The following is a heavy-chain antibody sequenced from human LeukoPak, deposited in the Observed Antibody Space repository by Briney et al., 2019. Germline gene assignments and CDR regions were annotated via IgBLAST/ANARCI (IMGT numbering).Heavy chain of an antibody. V-gene: IGHV3-33*08. CDR3: ARGAHDYYDSSGYGGYYFDY. Sequence: GGSLRLSCAASGFTFSSYWMHWVRQAPGKGLEWVAVIWYDGSNKYYADSVKGRFTISRDNSKNTLYLQMNSLRAEDTAVYYCARGAHDYYDSSGYGGYYFDYGGQGTLVTVSS. CDR2: IWYDGSNK. D-gene: IGHD3-22*01. J-gene: IGHJ4*02. CDR1: GFTFSSYW.